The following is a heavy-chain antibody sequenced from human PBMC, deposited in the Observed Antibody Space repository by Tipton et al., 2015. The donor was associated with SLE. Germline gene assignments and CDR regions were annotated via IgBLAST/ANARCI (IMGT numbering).Heavy chain of an antibody. CDR1: GGSFSGYY. Sequence: TLSLTCAVYGGSFSGYYWSWIRQPPGKGLEWIGYIYFSGRTNYNPSLRSRVTISVDTSKNQFSLKLSSVTAADTAVYYCATGDLTEYFQHWGQGTLVTVSS. CDR3: ATGDLTEYFQH. V-gene: IGHV4-59*01. D-gene: IGHD1-14*01. CDR2: IYFSGRT. J-gene: IGHJ1*01.